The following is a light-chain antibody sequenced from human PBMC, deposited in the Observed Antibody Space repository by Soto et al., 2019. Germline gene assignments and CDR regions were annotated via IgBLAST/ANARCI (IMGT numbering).Light chain of an antibody. CDR1: QSVGTY. CDR3: QQYGNSPQIT. CDR2: DSS. Sequence: IVLSQSPANLSMSPCERANLSCGASQSVGTYIAWYKQKPGLAPRLVIFDSSTRATGIPDRFSGSGSGTDFTPTISRLEPEDFAVYFCQQYGNSPQITFGQGTRLEIK. J-gene: IGKJ5*01. V-gene: IGKV3D-20*01.